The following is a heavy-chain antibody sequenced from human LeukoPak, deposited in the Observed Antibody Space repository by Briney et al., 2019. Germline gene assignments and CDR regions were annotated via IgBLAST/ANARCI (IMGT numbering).Heavy chain of an antibody. Sequence: SETLSLTCTVSGGSISSYYWSWIRQPAGKGLEWIGRIYTSGSTNYNPSLKSRVTMSVDTSKNQFSLKLSSVTAADTAVYYCARPSVRFYDTTGYPNWFDPWGQGTLVTVSS. CDR1: GGSISSYY. CDR2: IYTSGST. J-gene: IGHJ5*02. V-gene: IGHV4-4*07. CDR3: ARPSVRFYDTTGYPNWFDP. D-gene: IGHD3-22*01.